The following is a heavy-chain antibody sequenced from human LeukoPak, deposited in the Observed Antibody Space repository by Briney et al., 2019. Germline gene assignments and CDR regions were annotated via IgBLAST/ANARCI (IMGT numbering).Heavy chain of an antibody. J-gene: IGHJ4*02. CDR3: ARGTKWELYYFDY. Sequence: GGSLRLSCAASGFTFSDYYMGWVRQTPGKGLEWISYISSSGSTTYYADSVKGRFTISRDNAKNSLYLQMNSLRAGDTAVYYCARGTKWELYYFDYWGRGTLVTVSS. CDR1: GFTFSDYY. CDR2: ISSSGSTT. D-gene: IGHD1-26*01. V-gene: IGHV3-11*01.